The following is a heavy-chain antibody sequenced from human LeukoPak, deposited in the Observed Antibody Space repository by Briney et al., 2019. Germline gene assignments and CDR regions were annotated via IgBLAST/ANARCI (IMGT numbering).Heavy chain of an antibody. CDR1: GYTFTSYW. CDR3: ARQATIDYFDY. D-gene: IGHD5-24*01. V-gene: IGHV5-51*01. J-gene: IGHJ4*02. Sequence: GESLKISCKGSGYTFTSYWIGWVRQMPGKDLEWMGIIYPGDSETRYSLSFQGQVTISVDKSISTAYLQWSRLKASDTAMYYCARQATIDYFDYWGQGTLVTVSS. CDR2: IYPGDSET.